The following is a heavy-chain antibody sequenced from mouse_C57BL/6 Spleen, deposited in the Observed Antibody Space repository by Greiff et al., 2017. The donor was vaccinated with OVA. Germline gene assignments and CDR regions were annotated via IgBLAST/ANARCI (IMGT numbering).Heavy chain of an antibody. CDR3: ARGGSWFAY. CDR1: GFNIKDYY. V-gene: IGHV14-2*01. Sequence: EVQLQQSGAELVKPGASVKLSCTVSGFNIKDYYMHWVKQRTEQGLEWIGRIDPEDGETKYAQKFQGKATITADTSSNTAYLQLSSLTSEDTAVYYCARGGSWFAYWGQGTLVTVSA. CDR2: IDPEDGET. J-gene: IGHJ3*01.